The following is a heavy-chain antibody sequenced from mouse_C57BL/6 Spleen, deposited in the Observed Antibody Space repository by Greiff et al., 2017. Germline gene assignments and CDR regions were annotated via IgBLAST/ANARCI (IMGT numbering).Heavy chain of an antibody. CDR3: TCDYYYGY. CDR1: GFTFSNYW. Sequence: EVHLVESGGGLVQPGGSMKLSCVASGFTFSNYWMNWVRQSPEKGLEWVAQIRLKSDNYATHYAESVKGRFTISRDDSKSSVYLQMNNLRAEDTGIYYCTCDYYYGYWGQGTTLTVSS. J-gene: IGHJ2*01. V-gene: IGHV6-3*01. D-gene: IGHD1-1*01. CDR2: IRLKSDNYAT.